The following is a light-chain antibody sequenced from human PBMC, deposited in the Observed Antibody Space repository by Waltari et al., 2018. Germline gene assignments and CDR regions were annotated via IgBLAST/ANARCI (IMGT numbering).Light chain of an antibody. J-gene: IGKJ3*01. Sequence: DVVMTQSPLSLPVTLGQPASISCRSSQSLVFSDGNTYLNWFHQRPGQSPRRLIYQVSDRDSGVPDRFSGSGSGTDFTLKISRVEAEDVGVYFCMQALDTPLTFGPGTKVDF. V-gene: IGKV2-30*01. CDR1: QSLVFSDGNTY. CDR2: QVS. CDR3: MQALDTPLT.